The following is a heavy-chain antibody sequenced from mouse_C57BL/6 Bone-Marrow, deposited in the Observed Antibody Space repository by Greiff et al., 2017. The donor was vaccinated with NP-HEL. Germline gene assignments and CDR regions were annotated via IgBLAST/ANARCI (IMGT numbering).Heavy chain of an antibody. D-gene: IGHD2-3*01. CDR1: GFPITSGYY. V-gene: IGHV12-3*01. Sequence: VKLVESGPGLVKPSQSLFLTCSITGFPITSGYYWIWIRQSPGKPLEWMGYITHSGETFYNPSLQSLISITRETSKNQFFLQLNSVTTEDTAMYYCAGDYDGYWYFDVWGTGTTVTVSS. CDR2: ITHSGET. J-gene: IGHJ1*03. CDR3: AGDYDGYWYFDV.